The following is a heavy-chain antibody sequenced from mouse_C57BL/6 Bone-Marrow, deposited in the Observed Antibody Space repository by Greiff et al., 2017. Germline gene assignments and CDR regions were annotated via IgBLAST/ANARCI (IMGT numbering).Heavy chain of an antibody. D-gene: IGHD1-1*01. CDR1: GFSLTSYG. V-gene: IGHV2-2*01. CDR2: IWSGGST. CDR3: ARNYYGSSSYYFDY. J-gene: IGHJ2*01. Sequence: QVQLQQSGPGLVQPSQSLSITCTVSGFSLTSYGVHWVRQSPGKGLEWLGVIWSGGSTDYNAAFISRLSISKDNSKSQVFFKMNSLQADGTAIYYCARNYYGSSSYYFDYWGQGTTLTVSS.